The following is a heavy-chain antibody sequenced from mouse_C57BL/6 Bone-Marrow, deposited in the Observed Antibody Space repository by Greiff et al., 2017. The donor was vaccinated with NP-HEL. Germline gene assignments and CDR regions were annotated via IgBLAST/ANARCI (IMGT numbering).Heavy chain of an antibody. V-gene: IGHV1-55*01. CDR3: ARERGYYYAMDY. CDR1: GYTFTSYW. Sequence: QVQLQQPGAELVKPGASVKMSCKASGYTFTSYWITWVKQRPGQGLEWIGDIYPGSGSTNYNEKFKSKATLTVDTSSSTAYTQLSSLTSEDSAVYYCARERGYYYAMDYWGQGTSVTVSS. CDR2: IYPGSGST. D-gene: IGHD2-2*01. J-gene: IGHJ4*01.